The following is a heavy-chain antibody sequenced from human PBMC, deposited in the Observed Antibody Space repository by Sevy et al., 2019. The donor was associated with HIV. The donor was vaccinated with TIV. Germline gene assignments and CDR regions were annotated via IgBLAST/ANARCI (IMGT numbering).Heavy chain of an antibody. V-gene: IGHV4-34*01. CDR1: GGSFSGYY. CDR3: ARSPPVVVVPGAPSWFDP. J-gene: IGHJ5*02. Sequence: SETLSLTCAVHGGSFSGYYWSWIRQPPGKGLEWIGEINHSGSTNYNPSLKSRITISVDTSKKQFSLKLSSVTAADTAVYYCARSPPVVVVPGAPSWFDPWGQGTMVTLSS. CDR2: INHSGST. D-gene: IGHD2-2*01.